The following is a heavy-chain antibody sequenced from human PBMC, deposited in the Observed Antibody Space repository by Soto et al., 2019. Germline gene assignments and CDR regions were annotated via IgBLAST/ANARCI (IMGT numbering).Heavy chain of an antibody. D-gene: IGHD1-1*01. V-gene: IGHV4-4*07. CDR2: IYASGTT. J-gene: IGHJ4*02. CDR1: GASISNYY. CDR3: ARESRSELGTVEY. Sequence: QVRLQESGPGIVKNSETLSLNCTVSGASISNYYWSWIRQPAGKGLECLGRIYASGTTTYNPSLWSRVTMSVATSKNQFSFNLTSVTAADTAVYYGARESRSELGTVEYWGQGTLVTVSS.